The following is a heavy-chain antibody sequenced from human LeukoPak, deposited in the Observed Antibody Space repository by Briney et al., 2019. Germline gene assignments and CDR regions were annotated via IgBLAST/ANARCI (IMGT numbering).Heavy chain of an antibody. CDR2: INPNSGDT. Sequence: GASVKVSCKASGYTFTGYSMHWVRQAPGQGLEWMGWINPNSGDTHYAQKLQGRVTMTRDTSISTAYMELSKLTSDDTALYYCAAAPITGETHYYYYYYMDVWGKGTAVTVSS. CDR1: GYTFTGYS. D-gene: IGHD7-27*01. V-gene: IGHV1-2*02. J-gene: IGHJ6*03. CDR3: AAAPITGETHYYYYYYMDV.